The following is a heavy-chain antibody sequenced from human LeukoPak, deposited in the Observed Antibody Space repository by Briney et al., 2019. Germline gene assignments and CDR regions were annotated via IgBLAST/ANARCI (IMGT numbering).Heavy chain of an antibody. Sequence: GGSLRLSCAASGFTFSSYAMSWARQAPGKGLEWVSVIDGGGGPTYCADSVKGRFTISRDNSKNTLYLQMNSLRAEDVAVYFCAKNSSYNWQYFFDYWGQGTLVTVSS. CDR2: IDGGGGPT. CDR1: GFTFSSYA. V-gene: IGHV3-23*01. J-gene: IGHJ4*02. D-gene: IGHD1-1*01. CDR3: AKNSSYNWQYFFDY.